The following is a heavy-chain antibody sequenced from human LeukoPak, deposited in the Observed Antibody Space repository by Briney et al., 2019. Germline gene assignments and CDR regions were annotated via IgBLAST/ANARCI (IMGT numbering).Heavy chain of an antibody. V-gene: IGHV3-7*01. J-gene: IGHJ4*02. CDR3: ARDPGSYSGGRWGYFDY. CDR2: IKQDGSEK. CDR1: GFTFSSYW. Sequence: GGSLRLSCAASGFTFSSYWMSWVRQAPGKGLEWVANIKQDGSEKYYVDSVKGRFTISRDNAKNSLYLQMNSLRAEDTAVYYCARDPGSYSGGRWGYFDYWGQGTLVTVSS. D-gene: IGHD1-26*01.